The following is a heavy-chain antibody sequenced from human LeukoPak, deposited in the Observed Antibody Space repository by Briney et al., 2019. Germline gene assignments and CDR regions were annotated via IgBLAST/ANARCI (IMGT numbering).Heavy chain of an antibody. CDR3: ARRGRVRGVTPRGYYYYYMDV. J-gene: IGHJ6*03. CDR1: GGSIRSNSYY. CDR2: INHSGST. Sequence: PSETLSLTCTVSGGSIRSNSYYWSWIRQPPGKGLEWIGEINHSGSTNYNPSLKSRVTISVDTSKNQFSLKLSSVTAADTAVYYCARRGRVRGVTPRGYYYYYMDVWGKGTTVTISS. V-gene: IGHV4-39*07. D-gene: IGHD3-10*01.